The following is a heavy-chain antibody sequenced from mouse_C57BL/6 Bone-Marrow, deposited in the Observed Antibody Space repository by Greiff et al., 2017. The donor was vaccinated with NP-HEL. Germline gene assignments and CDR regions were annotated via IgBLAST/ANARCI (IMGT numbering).Heavy chain of an antibody. D-gene: IGHD1-1*01. V-gene: IGHV1-4*01. CDR2: INPSSGYT. Sequence: QVQLQQSGAELARPGASVKMSCKASGYTFTSYTMHWVKQRPGQGLEWIGYINPSSGYTKYNQKFKDKATLTADKSSSTAYMQLSSLTSEDSAVYYCARKDVHGSRCCDAMDYWGQGTSVTVSS. CDR3: ARKDVHGSRCCDAMDY. CDR1: GYTFTSYT. J-gene: IGHJ4*01.